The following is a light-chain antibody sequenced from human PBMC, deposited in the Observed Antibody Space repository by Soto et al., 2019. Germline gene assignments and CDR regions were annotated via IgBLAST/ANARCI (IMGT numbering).Light chain of an antibody. J-gene: IGKJ2*01. Sequence: DIQMTQSPSTLSASVGDRVTITCRASQGINIWLAWYQQKPGKAPKLLIHKASTFERGFPSSFIGSGSWPDLTLAISTLQPDEVSTYNWKQYISDSTTSGQGTRL. V-gene: IGKV1-5*03. CDR1: QGINIW. CDR2: KAS. CDR3: KQYISDSTT.